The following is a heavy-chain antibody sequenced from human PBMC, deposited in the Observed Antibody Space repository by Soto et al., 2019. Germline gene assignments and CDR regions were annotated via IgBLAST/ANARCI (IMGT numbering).Heavy chain of an antibody. CDR3: ARISVDYYYMDV. CDR2: IDWDDDK. D-gene: IGHD2-21*01. Sequence: SGPTLVNPTQTLTLTCTFSGFSLSTSGMCVSWIRQPPGKALEWLARIDWDDDKYYSTSLKTRLTISKDTSKNQVVLTMTNMDPVDTATYYCARISVDYYYMDVWGKGTTVTVSS. J-gene: IGHJ6*03. V-gene: IGHV2-70*11. CDR1: GFSLSTSGMC.